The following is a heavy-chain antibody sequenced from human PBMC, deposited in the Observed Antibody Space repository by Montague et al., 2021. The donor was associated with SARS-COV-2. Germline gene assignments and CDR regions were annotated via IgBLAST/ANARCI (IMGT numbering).Heavy chain of an antibody. V-gene: IGHV4-59*01. CDR2: INNSGST. CDR3: SRVFPRWLQFDPHFDY. J-gene: IGHJ4*02. CDR1: GGSISSNN. D-gene: IGHD5-24*01. Sequence: SETLSLTCTVSGGSISSNNWCWIRQRPGTGLEWIGYINNSGSTNYNPSXXRRVTISVDTTKNQFSLTLSPVTAADTDVYYCSRVFPRWLQFDPHFDYWGQGTLVTVSS.